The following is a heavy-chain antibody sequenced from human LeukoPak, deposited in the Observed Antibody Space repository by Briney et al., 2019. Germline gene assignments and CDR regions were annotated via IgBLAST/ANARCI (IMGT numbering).Heavy chain of an antibody. Sequence: GGSLGLSCEASEFIFSNYWMSWVRQAPGRGLEWVANIKEDGGDKYYVDSVKGRFTISRDNAKRSLYLQMSSLRAEDTAVYYCARDTFRGDLDYWGQGTLVTVSS. V-gene: IGHV3-7*01. CDR3: ARDTFRGDLDY. CDR1: EFIFSNYW. CDR2: IKEDGGDK. D-gene: IGHD2/OR15-2a*01. J-gene: IGHJ4*02.